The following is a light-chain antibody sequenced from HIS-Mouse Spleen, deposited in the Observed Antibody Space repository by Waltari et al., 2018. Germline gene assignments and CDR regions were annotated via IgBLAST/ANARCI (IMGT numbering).Light chain of an antibody. CDR2: EGS. CDR3: CSYAGSSTWV. J-gene: IGLJ3*02. V-gene: IGLV2-23*01. Sequence: QSALTQPASVSGSPGESITISCTGTSNDVGIYNLVFWYQQHPRKAPKLMIYEGSKRPSGVSNRFYGSKSGNTASLTISGLQAEDEADYYCCSYAGSSTWVFGGGTKLTVL. CDR1: SNDVGIYNL.